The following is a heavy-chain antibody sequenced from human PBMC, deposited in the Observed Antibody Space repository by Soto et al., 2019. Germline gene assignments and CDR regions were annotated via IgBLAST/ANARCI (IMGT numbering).Heavy chain of an antibody. V-gene: IGHV2-5*02. CDR2: ISWDDNK. Sequence: QITLKESGPTLVKPTQTLTLTCSFSGFSLTTSGMGVGWIRQPPGKALEWLALISWDDNKRYSPSLKSIITIRKDTSKNQVVLTMTDMDTVDEATNYCARSMIVPVWNGFDTWGQGTLVTVSS. CDR3: ARSMIVPVWNGFDT. CDR1: GFSLTTSGMG. J-gene: IGHJ5*02. D-gene: IGHD3-16*01.